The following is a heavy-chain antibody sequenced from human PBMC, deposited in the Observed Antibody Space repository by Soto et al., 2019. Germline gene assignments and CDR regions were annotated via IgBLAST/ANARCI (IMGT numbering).Heavy chain of an antibody. J-gene: IGHJ3*02. Sequence: PGGSLRLSCAASGFTFSSYSMNWVRQAPGKGLEWVSSISSSSSYIYYADSVKGRFTISRDNAKNSLCLQMNSLRAEDTAVYYCARLGLRYFDPYAFDIWGQGTMVTVSS. CDR1: GFTFSSYS. CDR3: ARLGLRYFDPYAFDI. V-gene: IGHV3-21*01. D-gene: IGHD3-9*01. CDR2: ISSSSSYI.